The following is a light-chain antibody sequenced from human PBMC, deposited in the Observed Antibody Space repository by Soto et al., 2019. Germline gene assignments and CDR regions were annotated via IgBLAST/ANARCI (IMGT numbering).Light chain of an antibody. Sequence: DIPMTQSPSSVSASLGDRVTITCRASQNIGSRIAWYQHKPGKAPKLLIYAASSLQTGVPSRFSGSGFGTEFTLTISSLQPEDFASFYCQQAYSFPLTFGGGTRVEI. CDR2: AAS. J-gene: IGKJ4*01. CDR1: QNIGSR. CDR3: QQAYSFPLT. V-gene: IGKV1-12*01.